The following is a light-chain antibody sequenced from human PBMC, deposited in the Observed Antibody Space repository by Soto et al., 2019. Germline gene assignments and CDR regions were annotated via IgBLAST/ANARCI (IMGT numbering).Light chain of an antibody. Sequence: QYVLTQPPSVSAAPGQKVTISCSGSSSNIGGNSVSWYQQFPGTAPKLLIYDDDKRPSGIPDRFSGSKSGTSATLGITGFQTGDEADYYCGSWDSSLSAYVFATGTKVTVL. CDR3: GSWDSSLSAYV. CDR1: SSNIGGNS. CDR2: DDD. J-gene: IGLJ1*01. V-gene: IGLV1-51*01.